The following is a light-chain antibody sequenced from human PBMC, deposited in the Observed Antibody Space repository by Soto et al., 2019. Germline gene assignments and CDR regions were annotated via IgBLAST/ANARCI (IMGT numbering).Light chain of an antibody. V-gene: IGKV3-20*01. CDR2: GAS. Sequence: EVMLTQSPGTLSLSPGERATLSCRASQSVSSNYLAWYQQKSGQAPRLLIYGASNRATGIPDRFSGSGSGTDFTHTIRRLEPEDFAVYYCQQYDTSPRTVGQGTKVEFK. CDR3: QQYDTSPRT. CDR1: QSVSSNY. J-gene: IGKJ1*01.